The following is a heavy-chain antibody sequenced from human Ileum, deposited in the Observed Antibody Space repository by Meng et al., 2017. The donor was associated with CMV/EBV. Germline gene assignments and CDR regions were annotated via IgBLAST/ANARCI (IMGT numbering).Heavy chain of an antibody. V-gene: IGHV5-51*01. Sequence: GESLKISCKASGYSFTNYWIGWVRQMPGKGLEWMGLIYPGDSDTRYSPSFQGQVTISADNSITTAYLQWSSLKASDTAIYYCARKVPAGQIAYWGQGTVVTVSS. D-gene: IGHD6-19*01. CDR2: IYPGDSDT. CDR1: GYSFTNYW. J-gene: IGHJ4*02. CDR3: ARKVPAGQIAY.